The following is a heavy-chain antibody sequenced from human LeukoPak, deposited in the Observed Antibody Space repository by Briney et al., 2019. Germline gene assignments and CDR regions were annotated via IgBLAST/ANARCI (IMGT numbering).Heavy chain of an antibody. CDR2: INHSGST. CDR1: GGSFSGYY. V-gene: IGHV4-34*01. J-gene: IGHJ4*02. CDR3: ARNVPYFDY. Sequence: SETLSLTCAVYGGSFSGYYWSWIRQPPGKGLEWIGEINHSGSTNYNPSLKSRVTISVDTSKSQFSLKLSSVTAADTAVYYCARNVPYFDYWGQGTLVTVSS.